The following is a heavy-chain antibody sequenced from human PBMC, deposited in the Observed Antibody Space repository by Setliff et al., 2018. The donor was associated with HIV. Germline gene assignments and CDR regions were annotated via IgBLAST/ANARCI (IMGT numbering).Heavy chain of an antibody. Sequence: PSETLSLTCTVSGGSISSYYWSWIRQPPGKGLEWIGYIYYSGSTNYNPSLKSRVTIPVDTSKNQFSLKLSSVTAADTAVYYCAIHGYDSSGYYPNSFDYWGQGTLVTVSS. D-gene: IGHD3-22*01. CDR2: IYYSGST. J-gene: IGHJ4*02. CDR1: GGSISSYY. CDR3: AIHGYDSSGYYPNSFDY. V-gene: IGHV4-59*08.